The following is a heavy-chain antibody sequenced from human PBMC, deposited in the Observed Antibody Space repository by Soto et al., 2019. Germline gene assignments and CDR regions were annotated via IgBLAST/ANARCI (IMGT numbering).Heavy chain of an antibody. CDR3: ARRVYYDSSGLPRPAAFDI. CDR2: IFPSDSDT. D-gene: IGHD3-22*01. Sequence: GESLKISCQGSGYTFPDYWIAWVRQMPGKGLEEMGFIFPSDSDTRYSPSFQGQVTISADKSISTAYLQWSSLKASDTAMYYCARRVYYDSSGLPRPAAFDIWGQGTMVTVSS. V-gene: IGHV5-51*01. J-gene: IGHJ3*02. CDR1: GYTFPDYW.